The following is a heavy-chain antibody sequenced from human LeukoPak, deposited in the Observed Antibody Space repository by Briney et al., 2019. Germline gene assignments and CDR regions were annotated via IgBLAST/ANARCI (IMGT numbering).Heavy chain of an antibody. D-gene: IGHD6-19*01. CDR3: ATGVSGWPIDY. Sequence: GASEKVSFKASGYTFTSYAMHWVRQAPGQRLEWMGWINAGNGNTKYSQKFQGRVTITRDTSASTAYMELSSLRSEDTAVYYCATGVSGWPIDYWGQRTLVTVSS. CDR2: INAGNGNT. V-gene: IGHV1-3*01. CDR1: GYTFTSYA. J-gene: IGHJ4*02.